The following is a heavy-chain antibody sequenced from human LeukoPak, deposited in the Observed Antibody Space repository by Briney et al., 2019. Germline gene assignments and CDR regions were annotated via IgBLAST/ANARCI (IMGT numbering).Heavy chain of an antibody. J-gene: IGHJ3*02. V-gene: IGHV3-21*01. CDR1: GFTFSSYS. CDR3: ARPLSSGRNNAFDI. D-gene: IGHD3-22*01. Sequence: PGGSLRLSCAASGFTFSSYSMNWVRQAPGKGLEWVSSISSSGSYIYYADSVKGRFTISRDNAKNSLYLQMNSLRAEDTAVYYCARPLSSGRNNAFDIWGQGTMVTVSS. CDR2: ISSSGSYI.